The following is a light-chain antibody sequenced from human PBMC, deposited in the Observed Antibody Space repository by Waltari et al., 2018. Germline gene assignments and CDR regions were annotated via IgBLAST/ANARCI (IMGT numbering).Light chain of an antibody. Sequence: IVMTQSPAPLSVSPGERVNLSCRASQSVSGNLAWYQQKPGQAPRLLMYGASTRAAGVPTRFSGSGSGTEFTVTISSLQSEDFAVYYCQQYNDWPQTFGQGTKVETK. CDR2: GAS. J-gene: IGKJ2*01. CDR3: QQYNDWPQT. V-gene: IGKV3-15*01. CDR1: QSVSGN.